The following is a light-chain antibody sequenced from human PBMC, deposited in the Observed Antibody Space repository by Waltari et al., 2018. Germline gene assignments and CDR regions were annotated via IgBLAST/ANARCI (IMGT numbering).Light chain of an antibody. J-gene: IGLJ2*01. CDR2: EVS. V-gene: IGLV2-23*02. CDR3: CSYAGSSTFVV. Sequence: QSALTQPAPVSGSPGQSITISCTGTRSDVGSYNLVSVYQQHPGKAPKLMIYEVSKRPSGVSNRFSGSKSGNTASLTISGLQAEDEADYYCCSYAGSSTFVVFGGGTKLTVL. CDR1: RSDVGSYNL.